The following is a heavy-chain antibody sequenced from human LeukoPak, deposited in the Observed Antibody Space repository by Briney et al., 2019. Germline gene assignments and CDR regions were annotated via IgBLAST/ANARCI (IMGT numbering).Heavy chain of an antibody. CDR1: GFTFSSYA. V-gene: IGHV3-30*18. Sequence: GGSLRLSCAASGFTFSSYAMHWVRQAPGKGLEWVAVMSHDGSNKYYGDSVKGRFTISRDNSKNTLYLQMNSLRAEDTAVYYCAKLDSSGWSRPFDYWGQGTLVTVSS. J-gene: IGHJ4*02. CDR2: MSHDGSNK. CDR3: AKLDSSGWSRPFDY. D-gene: IGHD6-19*01.